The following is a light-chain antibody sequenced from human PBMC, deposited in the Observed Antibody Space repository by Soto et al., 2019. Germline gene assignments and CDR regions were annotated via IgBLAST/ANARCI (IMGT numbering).Light chain of an antibody. CDR3: QKFSSYPLN. V-gene: IGKV3-11*01. Sequence: EIVLTHSPATLSFSPLERATLSCSASQSVSSYLAWYQQKPGQAPRLLIYDASNRATGIPARFSGSGSGTDFTLTISRLEPEDFAVYYCQKFSSYPLNFGGGTKVDIK. CDR2: DAS. CDR1: QSVSSY. J-gene: IGKJ4*01.